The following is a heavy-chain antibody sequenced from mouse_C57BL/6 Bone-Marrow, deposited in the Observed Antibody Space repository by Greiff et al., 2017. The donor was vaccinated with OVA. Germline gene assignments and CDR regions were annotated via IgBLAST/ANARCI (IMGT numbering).Heavy chain of an antibody. CDR1: GFTFSDYY. Sequence: EVKVVESGGGLVQPGGSLKLSCAASGFTFSDYYMYWVRQTPEKRLEWVAYISNGGGSTYYPDTVKGRFTISRDNAKNTLYLQMSRLKSEDTAMYYCARHNYYYGSMDYWGQGTSVTVSS. J-gene: IGHJ4*01. V-gene: IGHV5-12*01. CDR2: ISNGGGST. D-gene: IGHD1-1*01. CDR3: ARHNYYYGSMDY.